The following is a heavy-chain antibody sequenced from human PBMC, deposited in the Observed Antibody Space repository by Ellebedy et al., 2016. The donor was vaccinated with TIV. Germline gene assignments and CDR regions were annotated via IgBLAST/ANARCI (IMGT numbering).Heavy chain of an antibody. V-gene: IGHV1-46*04. CDR2: INPSGCST. D-gene: IGHD5-24*01. J-gene: IGHJ4*02. Sequence: AASVKVSCKASGYTFTSYYMHWVRQAPGQGLEWMGIINPSGCSTRYAQKLQGRVTMTRDTSTGTVYMELSSLRAEDTAVCYCARDHLVYTIMAFDYWGQGTLVTVSS. CDR1: GYTFTSYY. CDR3: ARDHLVYTIMAFDY.